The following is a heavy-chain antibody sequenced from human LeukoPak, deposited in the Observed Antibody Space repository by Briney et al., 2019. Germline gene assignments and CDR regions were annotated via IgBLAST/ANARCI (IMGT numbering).Heavy chain of an antibody. CDR2: IYYSGST. D-gene: IGHD3-16*02. V-gene: IGHV4-30-4*08. CDR1: GGSISSGDYY. Sequence: SETLSLTCTGSGGSISSGDYYWSWIRQPPGKGLEWIAYIYYSGSTYYNPSLKSRVTISVDTSKNQFSLKLSSVTGGEKAVDYCAREGWKDASVWGSYRIDYWGQGTLVTVSS. J-gene: IGHJ4*02. CDR3: AREGWKDASVWGSYRIDY.